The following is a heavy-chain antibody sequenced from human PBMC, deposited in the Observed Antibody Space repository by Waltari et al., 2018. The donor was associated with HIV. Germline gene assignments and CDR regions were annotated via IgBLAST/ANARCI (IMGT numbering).Heavy chain of an antibody. D-gene: IGHD3-3*01. V-gene: IGHV3-21*01. Sequence: EVQLVESGGGLVKPGGSLRLSCVVSGFTFNRFSMKWVRQAPGKGLEWVSSISSTSSFIYYADSVKGRFTISRDNGKNSLYLQINNLRVEDTAVYYCASEDFWSGPHNWGQGTLVTVSS. J-gene: IGHJ4*02. CDR2: ISSTSSFI. CDR1: GFTFNRFS. CDR3: ASEDFWSGPHN.